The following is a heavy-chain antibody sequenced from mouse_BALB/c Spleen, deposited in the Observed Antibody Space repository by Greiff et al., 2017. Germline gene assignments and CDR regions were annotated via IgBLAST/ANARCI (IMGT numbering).Heavy chain of an antibody. V-gene: IGHV5-12-1*01. CDR1: GFAFSSYD. CDR3: ARPTGYYYAMDY. J-gene: IGHJ4*01. Sequence: EVMLVESGGGLVKPGGSLKLSCAASGFAFSSYDMSWVRQTPEKRLEWVAYISSGGGSTYYPDTVKGRFTISRDNAKNTLYLQMSSLKSEDTAMYYCARPTGYYYAMDYWGQGTSVTVSS. D-gene: IGHD2-2*01. CDR2: ISSGGGST.